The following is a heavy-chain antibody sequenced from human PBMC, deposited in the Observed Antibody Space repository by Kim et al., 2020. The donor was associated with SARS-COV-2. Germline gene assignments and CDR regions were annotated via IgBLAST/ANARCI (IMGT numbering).Heavy chain of an antibody. CDR3: ARDYTWRVVKISYGMDV. CDR2: ISSSSSYI. CDR1: GFTFSSYS. Sequence: GESLRLSCAASGFTFSSYSMNWVRQAPGKGLEWVSSISSSSSYIYYADSVKGRFTISRDNAKNSLYLQMNSLRAEDTAVYYCARDYTWRVVKISYGMDVWGQGTTVTVSS. D-gene: IGHD1-1*01. J-gene: IGHJ6*02. V-gene: IGHV3-21*01.